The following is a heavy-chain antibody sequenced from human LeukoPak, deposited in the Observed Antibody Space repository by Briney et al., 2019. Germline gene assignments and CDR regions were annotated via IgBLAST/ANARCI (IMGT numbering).Heavy chain of an antibody. CDR3: ARGGRYNWNGRPFDY. V-gene: IGHV1-69*05. CDR1: VGTFSSYA. Sequence: ASVKVSCKASVGTFSSYAISWVRQAPGQGLEWMGGIIPIFGTANYAQKFQGRVTITTDESTSTAYMELSSLRSEDTAVYYCARGGRYNWNGRPFDYWGQGTLVTVSS. CDR2: IIPIFGTA. J-gene: IGHJ4*02. D-gene: IGHD1-1*01.